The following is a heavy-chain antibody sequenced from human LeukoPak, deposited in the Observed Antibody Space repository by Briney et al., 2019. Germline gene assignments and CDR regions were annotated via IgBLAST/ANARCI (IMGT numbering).Heavy chain of an antibody. Sequence: ASVKVSCKASGGTFSSYVISWVRQAPGQGLEWMGGIIPMFGTANYAEKFQGRVTITADGSTSTAYMELSNLRSEDTAVYYGASLGLRLGELSLYTPLGDYWGQGTLVTVSS. CDR3: ASLGLRLGELSLYTPLGDY. CDR1: GGTFSSYV. D-gene: IGHD3-16*02. CDR2: IIPMFGTA. J-gene: IGHJ4*02. V-gene: IGHV1-69*01.